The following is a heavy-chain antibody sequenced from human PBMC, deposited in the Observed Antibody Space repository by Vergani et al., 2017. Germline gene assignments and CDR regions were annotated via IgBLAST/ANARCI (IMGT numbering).Heavy chain of an antibody. CDR2: IGTAGDT. V-gene: IGHV3-13*01. CDR1: GFTFSSYD. D-gene: IGHD5-24*01. J-gene: IGHJ4*02. CDR3: ATTWGDGYKPGDY. Sequence: EVQLVESGGGLVQPGGSLRLSCAASGFTFSSYDMHWVRQATGKGLEWVSAIGTAGDTYYPGSVKGRFTISRENAKNSLYLQMNSLRAGDTAVYYCATTWGDGYKPGDYWGQGTLVTVSS.